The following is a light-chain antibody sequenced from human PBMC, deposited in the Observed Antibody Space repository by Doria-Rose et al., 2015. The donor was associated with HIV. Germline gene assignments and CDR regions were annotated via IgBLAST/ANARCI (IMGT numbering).Light chain of an antibody. J-gene: IGLJ2*01. Sequence: SLSVSPGQTASITCYGDKLGDKYACWYQQKSGQSPVLVIYQDNKRPSGIPERFSGSNSGNTATLTISGTQAMDEADYYCQAWDSTTVVFGGGTKLTVL. CDR3: QAWDSTTVV. V-gene: IGLV3-1*01. CDR1: KLGDKY. CDR2: QDN.